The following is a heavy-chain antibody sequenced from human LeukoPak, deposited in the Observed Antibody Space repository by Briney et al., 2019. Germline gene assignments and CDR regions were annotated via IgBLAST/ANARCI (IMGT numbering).Heavy chain of an antibody. D-gene: IGHD2-2*01. CDR1: GGSISSGGYY. J-gene: IGHJ4*02. CDR3: ARGSSVVVPAPLGY. CDR2: IYHSGST. V-gene: IGHV4-30-2*01. Sequence: ETSETLSLTCTVSGGSISSGGYYWSWIRQPPGKGLEWIGYIYHSGSTYYNPSLKSRVTISVDRSKNQFSLKLSSVTAADTAVYYCARGSSVVVPAPLGYWGQGTLVTVSS.